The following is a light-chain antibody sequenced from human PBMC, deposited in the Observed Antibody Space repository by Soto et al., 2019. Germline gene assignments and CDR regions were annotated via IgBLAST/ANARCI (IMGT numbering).Light chain of an antibody. J-gene: IGLJ3*02. CDR2: GNS. Sequence: QSVLTQPPSVSGAPGQRVTISCTGNSSNIGAGYDVHWYQQLPGKAPKLLIFGNSHRPSGVPDRFFGSKSGTSASLAITGLQAEDEADYYCQSYDRSLSGSVFGGGTKLT. V-gene: IGLV1-40*01. CDR3: QSYDRSLSGSV. CDR1: SSNIGAGYD.